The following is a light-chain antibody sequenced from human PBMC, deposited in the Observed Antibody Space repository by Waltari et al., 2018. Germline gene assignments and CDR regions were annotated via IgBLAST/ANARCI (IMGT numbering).Light chain of an antibody. CDR2: RNK. CDR1: SPNIGSNY. J-gene: IGLJ3*02. V-gene: IGLV1-47*01. CDR3: AAWDDSLSGQV. Sequence: QPVLTQPPSASGTPGQRVTISCSGSSPNIGSNYVYWYQQRPGTAPKLLIYRNKQRPSGGPGRFSGSKSGTSASLAISGLRSEDEADYYCAAWDDSLSGQVFGGGTKLTVL.